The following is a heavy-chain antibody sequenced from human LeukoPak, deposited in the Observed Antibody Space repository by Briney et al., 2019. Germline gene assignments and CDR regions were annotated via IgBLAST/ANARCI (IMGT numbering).Heavy chain of an antibody. CDR2: ISSSGSTI. Sequence: PGGSLRLSCAASGFTFSSYEMNWVRQAPGKGLEWVSYISSSGSTIYYADSVKGRFTISRDNAKNSLYLQMNSLRAEDTAVYYCARVRGEMATIGGPFDYWGQGTLVTVSS. CDR3: ARVRGEMATIGGPFDY. CDR1: GFTFSSYE. J-gene: IGHJ4*02. V-gene: IGHV3-48*03. D-gene: IGHD5-12*01.